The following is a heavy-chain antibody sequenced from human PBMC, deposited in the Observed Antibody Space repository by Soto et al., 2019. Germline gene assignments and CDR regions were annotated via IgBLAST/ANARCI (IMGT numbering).Heavy chain of an antibody. CDR2: ISSSSSTI. Sequence: EVQLVESGGGLVQPGGSLRLSCAASGFTFSSYSMNWVRQAPGKGLEWVSYISSSSSTIYYADSVKGRFTISRDNAKNSLYLQMNSLRAEDTAVYYCARAGYYGSGSYYTIDYWGQGTLVTVSS. D-gene: IGHD3-10*01. J-gene: IGHJ4*02. CDR3: ARAGYYGSGSYYTIDY. V-gene: IGHV3-48*01. CDR1: GFTFSSYS.